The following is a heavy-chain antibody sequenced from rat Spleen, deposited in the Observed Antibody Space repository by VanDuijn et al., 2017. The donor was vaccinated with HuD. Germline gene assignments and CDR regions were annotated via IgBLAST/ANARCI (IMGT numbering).Heavy chain of an antibody. CDR2: ISLGGRST. CDR1: GFIFSNFY. D-gene: IGHD4-4*01. J-gene: IGHJ1*01. CDR3: ARRGNSVYWNFDF. V-gene: IGHV5-25*01. Sequence: EVQLVGSGGGSVQPGRSMKLSCAASGFIFSNFYMAWVRQAPTKGLEWVASISLGGRSTYYRDSVKGRFSISRDDAKSTLYLQMDSLGSEDTATYYCARRGNSVYWNFDFWGPGTMVTVSS.